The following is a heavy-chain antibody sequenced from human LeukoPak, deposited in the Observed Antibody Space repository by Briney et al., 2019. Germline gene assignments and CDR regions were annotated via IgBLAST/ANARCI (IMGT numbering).Heavy chain of an antibody. D-gene: IGHD4-17*01. Sequence: GGSLRLSCAASGFTFSSYGMHWVRQAPGKGLEWVAVISYDGSNKYYADSVKGRFTISRDNSKNTLYLQMNSLRAEDTAVYYCARDTDYGDYSEAGDNWFDPWGQGTLVTVSS. J-gene: IGHJ5*02. CDR2: ISYDGSNK. CDR3: ARDTDYGDYSEAGDNWFDP. V-gene: IGHV3-30*03. CDR1: GFTFSSYG.